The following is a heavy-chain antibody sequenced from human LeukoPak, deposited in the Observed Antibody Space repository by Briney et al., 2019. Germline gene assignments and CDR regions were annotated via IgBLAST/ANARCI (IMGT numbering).Heavy chain of an antibody. CDR3: ARHVRGILDY. CDR1: GGSISSYY. CDR2: IYYSGST. Sequence: SETLSLTCTVSGGSISSYYWGWIRQPPGKGLEWIGSIYYSGSTYYNPSLKSRVTISVDTSKNQFSLKLSSVTAADTAVYYCARHVRGILDYWGQGTLVTVSS. J-gene: IGHJ4*02. V-gene: IGHV4-39*01. D-gene: IGHD3-16*01.